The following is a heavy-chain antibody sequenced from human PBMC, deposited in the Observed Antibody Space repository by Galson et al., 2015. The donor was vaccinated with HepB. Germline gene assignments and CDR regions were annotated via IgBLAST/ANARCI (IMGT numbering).Heavy chain of an antibody. J-gene: IGHJ4*02. V-gene: IGHV3-15*01. D-gene: IGHD3-22*01. CDR2: IYSKADGGTT. CDR3: AVSRDNSGHYGLVSY. Sequence: SLRLSCAASGLTFSDVWMSWVRQAPGKGLEWVGRIYSKADGGTTDYTAPVKGRFTISRDDSKSTLFLQMNSIKTEDTAVYYCAVSRDNSGHYGLVSYWGQGTLVTVSS. CDR1: GLTFSDVW.